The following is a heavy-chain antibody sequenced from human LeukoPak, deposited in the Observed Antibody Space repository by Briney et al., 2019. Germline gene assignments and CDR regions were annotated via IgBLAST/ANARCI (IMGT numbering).Heavy chain of an antibody. J-gene: IGHJ4*02. D-gene: IGHD2-2*01. CDR3: TTDIVVVPAAHADY. Sequence: GGSLRLSCAASGFTFSNAWMSWVRQAPGKGLEWVGRIKSKTDGGTTDYAAPVKGRFTISRDDSKNTLYLQMNSLKTEDTAVYYCTTDIVVVPAAHADYWGQGTLVTVSS. V-gene: IGHV3-15*01. CDR1: GFTFSNAW. CDR2: IKSKTDGGTT.